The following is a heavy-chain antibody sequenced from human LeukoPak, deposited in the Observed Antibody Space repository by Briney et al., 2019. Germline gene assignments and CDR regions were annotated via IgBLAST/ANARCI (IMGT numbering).Heavy chain of an antibody. V-gene: IGHV3-23*01. CDR1: GFTFSSYA. CDR2: ISGSGDST. CDR3: AATNSGGVRYFDY. Sequence: GGSLRLSCAASGFTFSSYALSWVRQAPGKGLEWVSVISGSGDSTYYADSVKGRFTISRDNAKNSLYLQMNSLRAEDTAVYYCAATNSGGVRYFDYWGQGTLVTVSS. J-gene: IGHJ4*02. D-gene: IGHD5-12*01.